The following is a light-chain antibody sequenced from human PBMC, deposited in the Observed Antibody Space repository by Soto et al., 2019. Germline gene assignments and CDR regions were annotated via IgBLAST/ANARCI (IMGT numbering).Light chain of an antibody. CDR1: QGISNY. Sequence: DTQMTQSPPSLSASVGDRVTITCRASQGISNYLAWYQQRPGKVPKLLIYATSTLQSGVPSRFSGSGSGTDFTLTISSLQPEDVATYYCQKYSSAPWTFGQGTKVEIK. J-gene: IGKJ1*01. CDR2: ATS. CDR3: QKYSSAPWT. V-gene: IGKV1-27*01.